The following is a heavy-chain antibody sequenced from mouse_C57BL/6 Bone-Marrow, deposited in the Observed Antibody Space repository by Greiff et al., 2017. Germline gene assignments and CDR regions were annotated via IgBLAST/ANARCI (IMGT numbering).Heavy chain of an antibody. Sequence: QVTLKESGPGILQSSQTLSLTCSFSGFSLSTSGMGVSWIRQPSGKGLEWLAHIYWDDDKRYNPSLKSRLTISKDTSRNQVFLKITSVDTADTATYYCAHDYDSYWYFDVWGTGTTVTVSS. J-gene: IGHJ1*03. V-gene: IGHV8-12*01. CDR1: GFSLSTSGMG. CDR2: IYWDDDK. D-gene: IGHD2-4*01. CDR3: AHDYDSYWYFDV.